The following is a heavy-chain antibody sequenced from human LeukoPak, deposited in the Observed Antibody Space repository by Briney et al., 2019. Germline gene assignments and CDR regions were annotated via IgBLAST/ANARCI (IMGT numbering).Heavy chain of an antibody. D-gene: IGHD3-22*01. J-gene: IGHJ4*01. CDR2: FCWVGAST. Sequence: PGGSLRLSCAACGFTFDDYTMHWVRPPPGEGLGWVSLFCWVGASTYYADSVKGRFTISTDKSKSSLYLQMNSLRGEGTGLGFCAACALYYYENSGYHYWGHESLLT. CDR3: AACALYYYENSGYHY. CDR1: GFTFDDYT. V-gene: IGHV3-43*01.